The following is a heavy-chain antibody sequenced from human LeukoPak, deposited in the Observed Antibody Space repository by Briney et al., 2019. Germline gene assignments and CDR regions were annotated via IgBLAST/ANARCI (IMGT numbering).Heavy chain of an antibody. Sequence: PGRSLRLSCAASGFTFDDYAMHWVRQAPGKGLEWVSGITWNSDTIGYADSVKGRFTISRDNAKNSLYLQMNSLRAEDTAVYYCARDHDWDYVDYWGQGTLVTVSS. CDR3: ARDHDWDYVDY. CDR1: GFTFDDYA. CDR2: ITWNSDTI. J-gene: IGHJ4*02. V-gene: IGHV3-9*01. D-gene: IGHD3-9*01.